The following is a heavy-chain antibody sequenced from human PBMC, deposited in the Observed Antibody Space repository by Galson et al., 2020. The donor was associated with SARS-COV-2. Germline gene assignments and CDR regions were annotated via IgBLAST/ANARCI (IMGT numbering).Heavy chain of an antibody. CDR2: ISSSPIYT. CDR3: ARVGTVPTIDDYYYMDV. D-gene: IGHD5-12*01. Sequence: GESLKISCAASGFIFSDYYITWIRQAPGKGLEWVSYISSSPIYTSHADSVKGRFTMSRDNAKNSVYLQMDSLRVEDSAVYYCARVGTVPTIDDYYYMDVWGTGTTVTVSS. J-gene: IGHJ6*03. V-gene: IGHV3-11*06. CDR1: GFIFSDYY.